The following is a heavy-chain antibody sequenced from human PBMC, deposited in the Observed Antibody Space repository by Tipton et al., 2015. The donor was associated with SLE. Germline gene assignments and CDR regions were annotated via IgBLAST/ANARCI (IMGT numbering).Heavy chain of an antibody. D-gene: IGHD3-9*01. CDR3: ARGGHCDILTGYFPAPGYYCYGLDV. J-gene: IGHJ6*02. CDR2: IIPIFGTA. V-gene: IGHV1-69*01. CDR1: GGTFSSYA. Sequence: QLVQSGPEVKKPGSSVKVSCKASGGTFSSYAISWVRQAPGQGLEWMGGIIPIFGTANYAQKFQGRVTITADESTSTAYMELSSLRSEDTAVYYCARGGHCDILTGYFPAPGYYCYGLDVWGQGTTVTVSS.